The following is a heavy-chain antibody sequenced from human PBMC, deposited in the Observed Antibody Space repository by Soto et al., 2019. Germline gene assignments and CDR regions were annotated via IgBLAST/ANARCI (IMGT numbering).Heavy chain of an antibody. V-gene: IGHV4-31*03. Sequence: LALTCTVSGASVSTGVYYWTWIRQHPGKGLEWIGYIDNSGSTYYNPSLTGRVDISVDTSRNEFSLNLQSLTAADTAFYYCAGAVSDFDVRRYRTSYFDQWGQGILVTVSS. CDR1: GASVSTGVYY. D-gene: IGHD3-10*02. CDR3: AGAVSDFDVRRYRTSYFDQ. CDR2: IDNSGST. J-gene: IGHJ4*02.